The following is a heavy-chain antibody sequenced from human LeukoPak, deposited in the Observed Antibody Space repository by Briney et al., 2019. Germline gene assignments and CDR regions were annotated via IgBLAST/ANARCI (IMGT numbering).Heavy chain of an antibody. J-gene: IGHJ4*02. CDR1: GGSISSYY. V-gene: IGHV4-59*01. CDR3: ARDGQVGLDY. CDR2: IYYSGST. Sequence: SETLSLTCIVSGGSISSYYWSWIRQPPGKGLEWIGYIYYSGSTNYNPSLKSRVTISVDTSKNQFSLKLSSVTAADTAVYYCARDGQVGLDYWGQGTLVTVSS.